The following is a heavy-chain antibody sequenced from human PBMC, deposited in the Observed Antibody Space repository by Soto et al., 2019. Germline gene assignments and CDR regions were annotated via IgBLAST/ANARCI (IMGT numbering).Heavy chain of an antibody. CDR1: GGSISSYY. CDR3: ARVVDSRSSPDY. V-gene: IGHV4-59*01. J-gene: IGHJ4*02. Sequence: SETLSLTCTVSGGSISSYYWSWVRQPTGKGLEWIGYIYYSGSTNYNPSLKSRVTISVDTSKNQFSLKLSSVTAADTAVYYCARVVDSRSSPDYWGQGTLVTVSS. D-gene: IGHD6-6*01. CDR2: IYYSGST.